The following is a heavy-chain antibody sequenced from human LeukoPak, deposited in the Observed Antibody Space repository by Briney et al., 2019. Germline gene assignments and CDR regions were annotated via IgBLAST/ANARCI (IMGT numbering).Heavy chain of an antibody. CDR1: GGSISSSSYY. CDR3: ALTRGVYGDYWFDP. D-gene: IGHD4-17*01. J-gene: IGHJ5*02. CDR2: IYYSGST. V-gene: IGHV4-39*07. Sequence: SETLSLTCTVSGGSISSSSYYWGWIRQPPGKGLEWIGSIYYSGSTYYNPSLKSRVTISVDTSKNQFSLKLSSVTAADTAVYYCALTRGVYGDYWFDPWGQGTLVTVSS.